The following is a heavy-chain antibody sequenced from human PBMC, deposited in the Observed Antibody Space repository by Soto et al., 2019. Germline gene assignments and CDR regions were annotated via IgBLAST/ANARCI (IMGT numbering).Heavy chain of an antibody. J-gene: IGHJ5*02. CDR3: ARSSSPYRSTWYATWFDP. CDR2: IYYSGST. V-gene: IGHV4-30-4*01. D-gene: IGHD6-13*01. CDR1: GGSISSGDYY. Sequence: PSETLSLTCTVSGGSISSGDYYWSWIRQPPGKGLEWIGYIYYSGSTYYNPSLKSRVTISVDTSKNQFSLKLSSVTAADTAVYYCARSSSPYRSTWYATWFDPGGQETRVTVP.